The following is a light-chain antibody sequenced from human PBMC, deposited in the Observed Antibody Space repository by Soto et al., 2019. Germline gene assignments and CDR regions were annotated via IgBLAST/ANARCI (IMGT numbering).Light chain of an antibody. J-gene: IGKJ1*01. CDR3: QQYNNWPPWT. CDR2: DVS. Sequence: EIVMTQSPGTLSVSPGERATLSCRAGQGVTTNFAWYQQKSGQSPRLLIYDVSIRATGVPARFSGTGSETDFTLTISGLQSEDFAVYYCQQYNNWPPWTFGQGTKVDIK. CDR1: QGVTTN. V-gene: IGKV3-15*01.